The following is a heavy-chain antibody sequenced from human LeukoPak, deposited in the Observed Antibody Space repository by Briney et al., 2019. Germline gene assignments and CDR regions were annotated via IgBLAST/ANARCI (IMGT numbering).Heavy chain of an antibody. D-gene: IGHD2-2*01. CDR3: ARGPPGHILGVVVPAAISGFDP. CDR2: IYYSGST. Sequence: SETLSLTCTVSGGSISSYYWSWIRQPPGKGLEWIGYIYYSGSTNYNPSLKSRVTILVDTSKNQFSLKLSSVTAADTAVYYCARGPPGHILGVVVPAAISGFDPWGQGTLVTVSS. CDR1: GGSISSYY. J-gene: IGHJ5*02. V-gene: IGHV4-59*01.